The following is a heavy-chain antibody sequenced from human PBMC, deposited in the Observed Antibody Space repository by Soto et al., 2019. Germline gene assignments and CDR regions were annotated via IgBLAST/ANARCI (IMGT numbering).Heavy chain of an antibody. J-gene: IGHJ3*02. CDR1: GGSFSGYY. V-gene: IGHV4-34*01. D-gene: IGHD5-12*01. Sequence: PSETLSLTCAVYGGSFSGYYWSWIRQPPGKGLEWIGEINHSGSTNYNPSLKSRVTISVDTSKNQFSLKLSSVTAADTAVYYCGRAEGYDGSYAFDIWGQGTMVTVSS. CDR2: INHSGST. CDR3: GRAEGYDGSYAFDI.